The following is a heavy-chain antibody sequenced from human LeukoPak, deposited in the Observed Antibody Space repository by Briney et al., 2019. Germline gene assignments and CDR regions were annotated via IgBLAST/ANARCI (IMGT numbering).Heavy chain of an antibody. CDR1: GYTFTDYY. J-gene: IGHJ4*02. V-gene: IGHV1-2*02. Sequence: ASVKVSCKASGYTFTDYYIHWVRQAPGQGLEWMGWINPNSGGTNYAQKFQGRVTMTRDTSISTAYMELSRLRSDDTAVYYCARDGDTNYDSSGYYYVLGNWGQGTLVTVSS. CDR3: ARDGDTNYDSSGYYYVLGN. CDR2: INPNSGGT. D-gene: IGHD3-22*01.